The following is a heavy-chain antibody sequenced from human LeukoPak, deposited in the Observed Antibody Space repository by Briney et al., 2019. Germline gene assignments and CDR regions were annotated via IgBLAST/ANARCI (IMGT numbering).Heavy chain of an antibody. J-gene: IGHJ4*02. Sequence: GASVKVSCKASGYTFTSYDINWVRQATGQGLEWMGWMNPNSGNTGYAQKFQGRVTITRNTSISTAYMELSSLRSEDTAVYYCARGRRAAAGSSLTYYFDYWGQGTLVTVSS. V-gene: IGHV1-8*03. CDR1: GYTFTSYD. D-gene: IGHD6-13*01. CDR3: ARGRRAAAGSSLTYYFDY. CDR2: MNPNSGNT.